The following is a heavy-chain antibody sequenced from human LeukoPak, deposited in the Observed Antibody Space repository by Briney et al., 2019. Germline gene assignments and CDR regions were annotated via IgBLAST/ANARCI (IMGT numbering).Heavy chain of an antibody. CDR3: AKDESYIRFVS. CDR1: GFTFDEYA. J-gene: IGHJ5*02. CDR2: ISWNSGSI. D-gene: IGHD3-10*01. V-gene: IGHV3-9*01. Sequence: PGRALRLSCAASGFTFDEYAMHWVRQAPGKGLEGVSGISWNSGSIDYADSVKGRFTISRDNAKNSLYLQMNSLRADDTAVYYCAKDESYIRFVSWGQGTLVTVSS.